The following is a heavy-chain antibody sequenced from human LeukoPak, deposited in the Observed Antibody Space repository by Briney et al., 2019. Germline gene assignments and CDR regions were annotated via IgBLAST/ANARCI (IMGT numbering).Heavy chain of an antibody. V-gene: IGHV4-4*07. CDR3: ARDAGGYEDY. J-gene: IGHJ4*02. CDR2: VYPSGPT. CDR1: RGSISNYW. Sequence: SETLSLTCTVSRGSISNYWWSWIRQAAGKGLEWIGRVYPSGPTHYNPSLQSRVTLSVGTSKNQFSLKLSSLTAADRAVYYCARDAGGYEDYWGQGTLVTVSS. D-gene: IGHD5-12*01.